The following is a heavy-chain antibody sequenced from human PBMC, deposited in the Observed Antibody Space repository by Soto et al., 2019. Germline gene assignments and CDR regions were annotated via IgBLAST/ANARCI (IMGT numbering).Heavy chain of an antibody. V-gene: IGHV4-31*03. CDR3: ARDHYGSGSYIDY. D-gene: IGHD3-10*01. J-gene: IGHJ4*02. CDR2: IYYSGST. CDR1: GGSISSGGYY. Sequence: QVQLQESGPGLVKPSQTLSLTCTVSGGSISSGGYYWSWIRQHPGKGLEWIGYIYYSGSTYYNPSLRSRVTISVDTSKNQFSLKLSSVTAADTAVYYCARDHYGSGSYIDYWGQGTLVTVSS.